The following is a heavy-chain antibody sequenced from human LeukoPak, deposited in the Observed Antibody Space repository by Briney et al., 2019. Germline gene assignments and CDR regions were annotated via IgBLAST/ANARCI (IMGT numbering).Heavy chain of an antibody. CDR3: ARDPGDYGSGTFYGSHYMDV. V-gene: IGHV4-38-2*02. J-gene: IGHJ6*03. CDR1: GYSISSGYF. CDR2: IYHGGST. Sequence: SETLSLTCTVSGYSISSGYFWGWIRQPPGKGLEWIGSIYHGGSTFYNPSLKSRVTISEDTSKNQFSLRLTSVTAADTAVYYCARDPGDYGSGTFYGSHYMDVWGKGTTVTVSS. D-gene: IGHD3-10*01.